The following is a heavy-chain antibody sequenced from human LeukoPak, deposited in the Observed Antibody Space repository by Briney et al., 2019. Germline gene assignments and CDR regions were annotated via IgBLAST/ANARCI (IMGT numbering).Heavy chain of an antibody. V-gene: IGHV4-34*01. CDR3: ARERRDCSGGSCYSLNAFDI. D-gene: IGHD2-15*01. CDR1: GGSFSGYY. J-gene: IGHJ3*02. Sequence: SETLSLTCAVYGGSFSGYYWSWIRQPPGKGLEWIGEINHSGSTNYNPSLKSRVTISVDTSKNQFSLKLSSVTAADTAVYYCARERRDCSGGSCYSLNAFDIWGQGTMVTVSS. CDR2: INHSGST.